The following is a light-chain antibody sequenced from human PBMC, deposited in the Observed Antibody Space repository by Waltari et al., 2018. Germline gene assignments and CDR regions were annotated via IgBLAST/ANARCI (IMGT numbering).Light chain of an antibody. V-gene: IGLV3-21*04. CDR3: QVWDYIQGV. J-gene: IGLJ3*02. CDR1: KLGRKS. Sequence: SYVLTQPPSVSVAPGKTARITCGGNKLGRKSVHWYQQKAGQAPVLVIHYDSGRPTGIPERFSGSTSGDTATLSISRVEAGDEADYFCQVWDYIQGVFGGGTKLTVL. CDR2: YDS.